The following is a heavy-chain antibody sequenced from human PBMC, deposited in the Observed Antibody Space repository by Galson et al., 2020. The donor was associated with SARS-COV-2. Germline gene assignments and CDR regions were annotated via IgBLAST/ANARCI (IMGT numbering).Heavy chain of an antibody. D-gene: IGHD3-9*01. CDR2: IYYSGST. CDR3: ARVVLHYDILTGLLFDY. CDR1: GGSISSGGYY. J-gene: IGHJ4*02. Sequence: SETLSLTCTVSGGSISSGGYYWSWIRQHPGKGLEWIGYIYYSGSTYYNPSLKSRVTISVDTSKNQFSLKLSSVTAADTAVYYCARVVLHYDILTGLLFDYWGQGTLVTVSS. V-gene: IGHV4-31*03.